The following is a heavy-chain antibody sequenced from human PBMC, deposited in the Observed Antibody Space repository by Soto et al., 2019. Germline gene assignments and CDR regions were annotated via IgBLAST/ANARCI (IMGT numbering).Heavy chain of an antibody. CDR1: GYTFTNYW. CDR3: ARQTGDANNKIDY. V-gene: IGHV5-51*01. J-gene: IGHJ4*02. D-gene: IGHD2-8*01. Sequence: GESLKISCQVSGYTFTNYWIGWVRQMPGKGLEWMGIIYPGDSDTRYSPSFQGQVTISVDKSISTAYLQWSSLKASDTAMYYCARQTGDANNKIDYWGQGTLVTVSS. CDR2: IYPGDSDT.